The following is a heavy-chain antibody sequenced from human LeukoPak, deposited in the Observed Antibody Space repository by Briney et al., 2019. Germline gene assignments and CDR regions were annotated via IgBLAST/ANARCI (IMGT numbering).Heavy chain of an antibody. CDR3: ARPSVDDYDSSGYYYY. J-gene: IGHJ4*02. V-gene: IGHV3-53*01. CDR1: GFTVSNNY. D-gene: IGHD3-22*01. Sequence: PGGSLRLSCAASGFTVSNNYMSWVRQAPGKGLEWVSVIYSGGSTYYADSVKGRFTISRDNSQNTLFLQMNSLRAEDTAVYYCARPSVDDYDSSGYYYYWGQGTLVTVSS. CDR2: IYSGGST.